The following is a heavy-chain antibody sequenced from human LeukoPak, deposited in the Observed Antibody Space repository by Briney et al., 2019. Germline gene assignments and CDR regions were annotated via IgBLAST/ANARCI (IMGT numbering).Heavy chain of an antibody. CDR1: GGSISSYY. CDR2: VFHSVST. V-gene: IGHV4-59*01. D-gene: IGHD6-19*01. Sequence: SETLSLTCTVSGGSISSYYWSWIRQPPGKGLGWIGYVFHSVSTNYNPSLKSRVNISVDTSKNQFSLKLSSVTAADTAVYYCARVSGWKFDPWGEGTLVTVSS. CDR3: ARVSGWKFDP. J-gene: IGHJ5*02.